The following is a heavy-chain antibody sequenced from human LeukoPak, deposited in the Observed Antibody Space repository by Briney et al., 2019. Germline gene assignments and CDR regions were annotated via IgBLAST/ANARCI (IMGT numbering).Heavy chain of an antibody. Sequence: ASVKVSCKASGYTFTSYYMHWVRQAPGQGLEWMGIINPSGGSTSYAQKFQGRVTMTRDASTSTVYMELSSLRSEDTAVYYCAREEAGRAFDIWGQGTMVTVSS. V-gene: IGHV1-46*01. CDR2: INPSGGST. CDR1: GYTFTSYY. D-gene: IGHD6-25*01. CDR3: AREEAGRAFDI. J-gene: IGHJ3*02.